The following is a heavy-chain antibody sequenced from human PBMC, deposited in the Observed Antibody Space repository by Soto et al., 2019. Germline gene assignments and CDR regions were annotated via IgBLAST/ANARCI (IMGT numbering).Heavy chain of an antibody. Sequence: EVQVVESGGGLVQPGGSLRLSCAASGFTVSSDYMSWVRQAPGKGLEWVSVIYSGGSTYYADSVKGRFTISRDNSKNTLYLQMNSLSAEGTAVYYCARDPGDRNGVSVWGQGTTVTVSS. CDR3: ARDPGDRNGVSV. CDR2: IYSGGST. D-gene: IGHD1-26*01. CDR1: GFTVSSDY. J-gene: IGHJ6*02. V-gene: IGHV3-66*01.